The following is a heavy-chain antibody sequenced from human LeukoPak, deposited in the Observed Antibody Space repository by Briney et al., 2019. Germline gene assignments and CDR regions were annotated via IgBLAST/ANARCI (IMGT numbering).Heavy chain of an antibody. Sequence: GGSLRLSCAASGFTFSSYGMYWVRQAPGKGLEWAAFIRYDGSNKYYADSVKGRFTISRDNSKNTLYLQMNSLRAEDTAVYYCAKGFWSGYYSGAFDIWGQGTMVTVSS. V-gene: IGHV3-30*02. CDR1: GFTFSSYG. J-gene: IGHJ3*02. CDR2: IRYDGSNK. CDR3: AKGFWSGYYSGAFDI. D-gene: IGHD3-3*01.